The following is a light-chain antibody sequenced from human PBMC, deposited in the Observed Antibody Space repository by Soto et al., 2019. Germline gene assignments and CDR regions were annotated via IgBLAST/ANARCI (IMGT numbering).Light chain of an antibody. Sequence: IVLTQSPCTLSLSPGERATLSCRASQSVSSNLAWYQQKPGQAPRLLIYDASNRATGIPDRFSGSGSGTDFTLTISRLEPEDFAVYYCQQYGSSGTFGQGTKVDIK. J-gene: IGKJ1*01. CDR3: QQYGSSGT. CDR1: QSVSSN. CDR2: DAS. V-gene: IGKV3-20*01.